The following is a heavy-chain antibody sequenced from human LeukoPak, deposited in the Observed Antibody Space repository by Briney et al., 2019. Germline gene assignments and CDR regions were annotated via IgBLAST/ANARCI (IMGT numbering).Heavy chain of an antibody. CDR3: ARDLSTVTYVSFYYGMDV. V-gene: IGHV1-46*01. CDR2: INPSGGST. CDR1: GYTFTSYY. Sequence: ASVKVSCKASGYTFTSYYMHWVRQAPGQGLEWMGIINPSGGSTSYAQKFQGRVTMTRDTSTSTVYMELSSLRSGDTAVYYCARDLSTVTYVSFYYGMDVWGQGTTVTVSS. J-gene: IGHJ6*02. D-gene: IGHD4-17*01.